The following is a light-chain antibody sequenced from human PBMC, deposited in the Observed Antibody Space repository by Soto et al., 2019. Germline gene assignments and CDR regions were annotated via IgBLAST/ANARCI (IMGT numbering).Light chain of an antibody. J-gene: IGKJ4*01. V-gene: IGKV1-33*01. CDR3: QQYDNRLT. CDR2: DAS. CDR1: QDVRHY. Sequence: DVQLTQSPSSLSASVVDRVTISGQASQDVRHYLNWYQQKPGKAPKLLIYDASNLEAGVASRFSGSGSGTDFTFTISSLQPEDIGIYFCQQYDNRLTFGGGTKVDIK.